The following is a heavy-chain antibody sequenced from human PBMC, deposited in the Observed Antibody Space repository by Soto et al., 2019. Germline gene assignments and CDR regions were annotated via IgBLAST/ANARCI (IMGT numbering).Heavy chain of an antibody. J-gene: IGHJ6*02. CDR2: INPNSGGT. CDR1: GYTFTGYY. V-gene: IGHV1-2*04. Sequence: GASVKVSCKASGYTFTGYYMHWVRQAPGQGLEWMGWINPNSGGTNYAQEFQGWVTMTRDTSISTAYMELSRLRSDDTAVYYCARENGGIAVAGTLDYYGIDVWGQGTTVTVSS. CDR3: ARENGGIAVAGTLDYYGIDV. D-gene: IGHD6-19*01.